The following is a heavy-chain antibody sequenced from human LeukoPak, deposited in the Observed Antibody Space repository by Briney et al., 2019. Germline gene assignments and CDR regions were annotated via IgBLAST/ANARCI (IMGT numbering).Heavy chain of an antibody. CDR2: IIPIFGTA. V-gene: IGHV1-69*05. CDR3: ARGEFIAVAGTASFDY. CDR1: GGTSSSYA. D-gene: IGHD6-19*01. Sequence: SVKVSCKASGGTSSSYAISWVRQAPGQGLEWMGRIIPIFGTANYAQKFQGRVTITTDESTSTAYMELSSLRSEDTAVYYCARGEFIAVAGTASFDYWGQGTLVTVSS. J-gene: IGHJ4*02.